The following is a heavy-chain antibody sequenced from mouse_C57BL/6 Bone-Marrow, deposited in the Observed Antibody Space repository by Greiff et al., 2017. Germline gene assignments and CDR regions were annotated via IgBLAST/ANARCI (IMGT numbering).Heavy chain of an antibody. D-gene: IGHD1-1*01. CDR2: INPNNGGT. Sequence: EVQLQQSGPELVKPGASVKISCKASGYTFTDYYMNWVKQSHGKSLEWIGDINPNNGGTSYTQKFKGKATLTVDKSSSTAYMELRSLTSEDSAVYYCASLYDGSTYAMDYWGQGTSVTVSS. J-gene: IGHJ4*01. CDR3: ASLYDGSTYAMDY. V-gene: IGHV1-26*01. CDR1: GYTFTDYY.